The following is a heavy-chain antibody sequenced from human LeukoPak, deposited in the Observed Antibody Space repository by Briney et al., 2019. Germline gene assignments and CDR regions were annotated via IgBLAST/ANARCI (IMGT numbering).Heavy chain of an antibody. CDR1: GYTFASYD. J-gene: IGHJ4*02. Sequence: ASVKVSCKASGYTFASYDINWVRQATGQGLEWMGWMNPNSGNTGYAQKFQGRVTMTRNTSISTAYMELSSLRSEDTAVYYCARGLNRRLLWFGESYYYFDYWGQGTLVTVSS. D-gene: IGHD3-10*01. V-gene: IGHV1-8*01. CDR2: MNPNSGNT. CDR3: ARGLNRRLLWFGESYYYFDY.